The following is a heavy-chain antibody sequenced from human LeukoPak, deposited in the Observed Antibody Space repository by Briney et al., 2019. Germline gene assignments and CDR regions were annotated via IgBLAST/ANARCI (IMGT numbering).Heavy chain of an antibody. CDR1: GYTFTSSG. CDR2: ISAYNGNT. Sequence: ASVTVSCKASGYTFTSSGVGWVRQAPGQGLEWMGWISAYNGNTNYAQNLQGRVTMTTVTSKNTDYMQLRSMRSDGTAVYYCARVTKSYYYYDYMDVWGKGTTVTVSS. D-gene: IGHD4-11*01. CDR3: ARVTKSYYYYDYMDV. J-gene: IGHJ6*03. V-gene: IGHV1-18*01.